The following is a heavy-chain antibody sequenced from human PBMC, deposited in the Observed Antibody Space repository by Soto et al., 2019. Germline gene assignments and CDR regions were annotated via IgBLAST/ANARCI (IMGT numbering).Heavy chain of an antibody. V-gene: IGHV1-18*01. D-gene: IGHD3-10*01. J-gene: IGHJ4*02. CDR1: GYTFTSYG. CDR2: ISAYNGNT. CDR3: ARDPYGSGSYYNRAFDY. Sequence: ASVKVSCKASGYTFTSYGISWVRQAPGQGLEWMGWISAYNGNTNYAQKLQGRVTMTTDTSTSTAYMELRSLRSDDTAVYYCARDPYGSGSYYNRAFDYWGQGTLVTVSS.